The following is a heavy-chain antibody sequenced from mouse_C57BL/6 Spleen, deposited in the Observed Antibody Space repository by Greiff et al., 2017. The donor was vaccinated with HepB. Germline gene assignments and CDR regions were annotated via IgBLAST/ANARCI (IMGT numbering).Heavy chain of an antibody. CDR2: IYPGDGDT. CDR3: ASVGYLRGFAY. Sequence: SGPELVKPGASVKISCKASGYAFRSSWMNWVKQRPGKGLEWIGRIYPGDGDTNYNGKFKGKATLTADKSSSTAYMQLSSLTSEDSAVYFCASVGYLRGFAYWGQGTLVTVSA. D-gene: IGHD2-12*01. CDR1: GYAFRSSW. V-gene: IGHV1-82*01. J-gene: IGHJ3*01.